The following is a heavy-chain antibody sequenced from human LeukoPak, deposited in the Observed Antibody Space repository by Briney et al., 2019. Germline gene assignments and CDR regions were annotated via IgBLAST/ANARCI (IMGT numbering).Heavy chain of an antibody. J-gene: IGHJ4*02. Sequence: ASVKVSCKASGYTFTGYHMHWVRQAPGQGLEWKGCNNSNTGGTQYAQNFQGRVTMSRDTSVSTVYMELSRLRSDDTAVYYCARDDSGSDLNSFDFWGQGTLVTVS. CDR2: NNSNTGGT. CDR1: GYTFTGYH. V-gene: IGHV1-2*02. D-gene: IGHD1-26*01. CDR3: ARDDSGSDLNSFDF.